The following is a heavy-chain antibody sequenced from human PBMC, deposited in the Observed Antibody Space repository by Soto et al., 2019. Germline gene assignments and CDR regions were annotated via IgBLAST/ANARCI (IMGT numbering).Heavy chain of an antibody. CDR1: GGSISSYY. CDR3: ARGGVELEPTGFRN. CDR2: IYTSGST. D-gene: IGHD1-1*01. V-gene: IGHV4-4*07. J-gene: IGHJ4*02. Sequence: QVQLQESGPGLVKPSETLSLTCTVSGGSISSYYWSWIRQPAGKGLEWIGRIYTSGSTNYNPSLKSRVTMSVHTSKNQFSLKLSSVTAADTAVYHCARGGVELEPTGFRNSGQGTLVTVSS.